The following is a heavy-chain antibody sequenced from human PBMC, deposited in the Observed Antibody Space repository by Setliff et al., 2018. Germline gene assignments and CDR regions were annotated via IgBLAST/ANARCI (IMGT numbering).Heavy chain of an antibody. CDR2: ISAYSGNT. Sequence: ASVKVSCQASGYTFTNYAINWVRQAPGQGLEWVGWISAYSGNTYYAQKFQGRVTMTTDTSTATAYLELRSLRSDDTAVYYCSRLVRYCTRTSCQRASGEDYWGQGTLVTVSS. V-gene: IGHV1-18*01. CDR3: SRLVRYCTRTSCQRASGEDY. D-gene: IGHD2-2*01. J-gene: IGHJ4*02. CDR1: GYTFTNYA.